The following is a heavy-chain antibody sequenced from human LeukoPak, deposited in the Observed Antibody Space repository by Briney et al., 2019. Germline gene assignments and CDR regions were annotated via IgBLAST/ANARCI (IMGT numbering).Heavy chain of an antibody. D-gene: IGHD2-15*01. CDR1: GVSFGAYY. Sequence: SETLSLTCTVYGVSFGAYYWSWIRQPPGKGLEWIGQINHSGGTNYNPSLKSRVTISVDSSKDQFSLKLTSVTAADTAVYYCARGRLAPRSGGGRDYYYGMDVWGQGTTVTVSS. CDR3: ARGRLAPRSGGGRDYYYGMDV. CDR2: INHSGGT. J-gene: IGHJ6*02. V-gene: IGHV4-34*01.